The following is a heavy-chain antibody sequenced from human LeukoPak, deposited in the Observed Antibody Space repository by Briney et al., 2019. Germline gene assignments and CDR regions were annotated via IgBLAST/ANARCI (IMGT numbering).Heavy chain of an antibody. CDR3: ARWDTDSFFDY. V-gene: IGHV4-39*01. CDR2: IYYSGSS. Sequence: PSETLSLTCTVSGDSISSYYWGWIRQPPGKGLEWIGSIYYSGSSYYNPSLKSRVTISVDTSKKQFSLKLSSVTAADTAVFYCARWDTDSFFDYWGRGRLVTVSS. J-gene: IGHJ4*02. D-gene: IGHD5-18*01. CDR1: GDSISSYY.